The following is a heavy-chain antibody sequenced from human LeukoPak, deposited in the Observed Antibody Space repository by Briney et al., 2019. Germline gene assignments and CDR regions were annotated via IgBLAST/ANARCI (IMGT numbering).Heavy chain of an antibody. CDR1: GDSISSGYY. CDR2: IYVSGST. CDR3: AREDVDVETTTVSFDY. Sequence: SETLSLTCTVSGDSISSGYYWGWIRQTAGKGLEWIGRIYVSGSTSYNPSLKSRVAMSVDTSKNQFSLKLRYVTAADTAVYYCAREDVDVETTTVSFDYWGQGTLVTVSS. V-gene: IGHV4-4*07. J-gene: IGHJ4*02. D-gene: IGHD5-18*01.